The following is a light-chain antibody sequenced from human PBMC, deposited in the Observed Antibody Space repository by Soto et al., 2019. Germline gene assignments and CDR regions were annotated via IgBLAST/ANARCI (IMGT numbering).Light chain of an antibody. CDR1: QSVRSN. CDR3: HQYNNWPL. CDR2: GAS. J-gene: IGKJ4*01. V-gene: IGKV3-15*01. Sequence: ELVMTLSPATLSLSPGEGATDSCRASQSVRSNLAWYQQKPGQAPRLLIYGASTKATGIPARFSGSGSGTEFTLTISSLQSEDFAVYYCHQYNNWPLFGGGTKVDIK.